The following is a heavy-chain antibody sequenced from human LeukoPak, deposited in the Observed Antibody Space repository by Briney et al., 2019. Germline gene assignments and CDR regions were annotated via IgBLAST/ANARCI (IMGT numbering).Heavy chain of an antibody. CDR3: ARGGPDALDI. V-gene: IGHV3-7*04. Sequence: GGSLRLSCAASGFTFSGYWMSWVRQAAGKGLEWVANIKQDVSEKYYVDSVKGRFTISRHNAKSSLYLQMNTLRPEDTAVYYCARGGPDALDIWGPGTMVTVSS. CDR1: GFTFSGYW. CDR2: IKQDVSEK. J-gene: IGHJ3*02.